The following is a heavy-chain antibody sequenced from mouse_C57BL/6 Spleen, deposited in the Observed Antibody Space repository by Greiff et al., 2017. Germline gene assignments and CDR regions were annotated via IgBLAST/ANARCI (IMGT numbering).Heavy chain of an antibody. D-gene: IGHD2-13*01. CDR2: IYPSNGGT. V-gene: IGHV1-53*01. CDR1: GYTFTSYW. Sequence: VQPQQLGTELVKPGALVKLFCKASGYTFTSYWMNWVKQRPGQGLEWIGNIYPSNGGTNYNEKFKSKATLTVDKSSSTAYMQPSSLTAEDSAVYYCARKDYGDPWFAYWGQGTLVTVSA. CDR3: ARKDYGDPWFAY. J-gene: IGHJ3*01.